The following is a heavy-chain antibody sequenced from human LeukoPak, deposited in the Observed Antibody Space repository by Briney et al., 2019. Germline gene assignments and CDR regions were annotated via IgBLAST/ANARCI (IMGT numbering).Heavy chain of an antibody. J-gene: IGHJ3*02. Sequence: PGGSLRLSCAASGFTFSDCHIHWVRQAPGKGLDWVALIWYDEDAKFYADSVKGRFTISRDNSKDTLYLQMNSPGVEDTAVYYCARERGGDAFDIWGQGTMVTVSS. D-gene: IGHD2-15*01. CDR1: GFTFSDCH. V-gene: IGHV3-33*01. CDR2: IWYDEDAK. CDR3: ARERGGDAFDI.